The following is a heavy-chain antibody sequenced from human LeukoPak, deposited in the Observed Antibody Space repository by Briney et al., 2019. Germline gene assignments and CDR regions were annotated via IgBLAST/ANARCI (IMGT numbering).Heavy chain of an antibody. Sequence: PGGSLRLSCAASGFTFSSYAMSWVRQAPGKGLEWVSDISGSGGSTYYADSVKGRFTISRDNSKNTLFLQMNSLKTEDTAVYYCTGHKVAKVRSPKKITPPFYYYYYMDVWGKGTTVTVSS. CDR2: ISGSGGST. D-gene: IGHD5-12*01. CDR1: GFTFSSYA. J-gene: IGHJ6*03. CDR3: TGHKVAKVRSPKKITPPFYYYYYMDV. V-gene: IGHV3-23*01.